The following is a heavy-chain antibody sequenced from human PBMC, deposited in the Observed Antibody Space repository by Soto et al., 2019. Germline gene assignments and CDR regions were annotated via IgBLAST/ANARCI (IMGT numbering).Heavy chain of an antibody. CDR3: ARAAFTINAEYYYATDV. Sequence: PVGSLRLSCAASGFTVSNNYVSWVRQAPGKGLEWVSVIYSGGSTFYGDSVKGRFTISRDTSKNTVDLQMNSLRAEDTAVYYCARAAFTINAEYYYATDVWGHGTTVTVSS. V-gene: IGHV3-53*01. J-gene: IGHJ6*02. CDR1: GFTVSNNY. CDR2: IYSGGST. D-gene: IGHD3-3*02.